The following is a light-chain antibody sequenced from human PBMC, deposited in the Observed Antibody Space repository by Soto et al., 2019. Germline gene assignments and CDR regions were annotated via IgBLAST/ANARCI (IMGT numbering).Light chain of an antibody. CDR2: LGS. CDR3: MQALQSPRA. J-gene: IGKJ3*01. CDR1: QSLLLSNGYNY. V-gene: IGKV2-28*01. Sequence: DLVMTQSPLSLPVTPGEPASISCRSSQSLLLSNGYNYLDWYLQKPGQSPQLLIYLGSNRASGVPGRFSGSGSGTDFTLRISRVEAEDVGVYYCMQALQSPRAFGPGTKVDIK.